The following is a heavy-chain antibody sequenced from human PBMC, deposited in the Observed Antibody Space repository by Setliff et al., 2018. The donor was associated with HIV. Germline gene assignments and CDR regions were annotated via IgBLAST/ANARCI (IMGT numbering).Heavy chain of an antibody. V-gene: IGHV1-69*05. CDR3: ARPLLGYCSGGSCYPEGAFDI. Sequence: SVKVSCKASGGTFSRYALSWVRQAPGQGLEWMGGIVPMFDAANYAQKFQGRVTIATDESTNTAYLQWSSLKASDTAMYYCARPLLGYCSGGSCYPEGAFDIWGQGTMVTVSS. CDR1: GGTFSRYA. J-gene: IGHJ3*02. D-gene: IGHD2-15*01. CDR2: IVPMFDAA.